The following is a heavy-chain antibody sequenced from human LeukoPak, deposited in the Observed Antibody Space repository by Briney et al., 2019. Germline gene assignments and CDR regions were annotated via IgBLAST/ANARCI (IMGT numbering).Heavy chain of an antibody. CDR1: GYTFTSYY. Sequence: ASVKVSCKASGYTFTSYYMYWVRQAPGQELEWMGRINPSGGSTNYAQKFQGRVTMTRDTSTSTVYMELSSLRSEDTAVYYCARGTWYYFDYWGQGTLVTVSS. CDR3: ARGTWYYFDY. D-gene: IGHD1-14*01. CDR2: INPSGGST. J-gene: IGHJ4*02. V-gene: IGHV1-46*01.